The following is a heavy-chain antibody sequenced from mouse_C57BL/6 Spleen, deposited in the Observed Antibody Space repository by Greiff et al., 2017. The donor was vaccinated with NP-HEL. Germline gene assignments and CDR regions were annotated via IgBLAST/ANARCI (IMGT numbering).Heavy chain of an antibody. CDR1: GYSITSGYY. V-gene: IGHV3-6*01. CDR2: LSYAGSN. J-gene: IGHJ3*01. D-gene: IGHD4-1*01. CDR3: ARAVGPAWFAD. Sequence: QESGPCLVKPSQSLSLTCSVTGYSITSGYYWNWIRQFPGNKLEWMGYLSYAGSNNYNPSLKNRISITRDTSKNQFFLKLNSVTTEDTATYYCARAVGPAWFADWGKGTLVTVSA.